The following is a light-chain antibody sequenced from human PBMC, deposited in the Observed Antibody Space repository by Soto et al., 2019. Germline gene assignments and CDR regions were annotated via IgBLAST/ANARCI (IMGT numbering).Light chain of an antibody. Sequence: QSVLTHPASVSGFLGQSITMSCTGSSSDVGTFNLVSWFQQHPGKAPKLLIFEGTKRPSGVSDRFSGSKSGNTASLTISGLQAEDEADYHCCSYAGTRTSWVFGTGTKVTVL. CDR1: SSDVGTFNL. V-gene: IGLV2-23*01. CDR2: EGT. CDR3: CSYAGTRTSWV. J-gene: IGLJ1*01.